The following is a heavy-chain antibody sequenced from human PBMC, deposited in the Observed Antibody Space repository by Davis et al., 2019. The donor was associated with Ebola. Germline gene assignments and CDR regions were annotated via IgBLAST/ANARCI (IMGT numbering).Heavy chain of an antibody. D-gene: IGHD3-10*01. CDR2: LSYSGST. J-gene: IGHJ4*02. CDR3: ARADYGSYVRD. V-gene: IGHV4-59*02. Sequence: PSETLSLTCAVSGGSVSSYYWSWIRQSPVKGLEWLGTLSYSGSTDYNPSLKSRVTISMDTSTNRFSLDLTSVTAADTAAYYCARADYGSYVRDWGQGILVTVSS. CDR1: GGSVSSYY.